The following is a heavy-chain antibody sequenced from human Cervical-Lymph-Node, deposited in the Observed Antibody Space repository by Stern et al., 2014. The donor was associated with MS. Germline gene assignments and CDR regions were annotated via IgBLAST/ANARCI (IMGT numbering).Heavy chain of an antibody. Sequence: QLVQSGGGVVQPGTSLRLSCAASGFTFRSYGMHWVRQAPGKGLEWVALAWYDGSTAYYTNSVKGRFTISRDNSKNTLSLQMNSLTAEDTAVYYCARGHIPYAYNYLFDYWGQGTLVTVSS. CDR2: AWYDGSTA. D-gene: IGHD5-24*01. CDR3: ARGHIPYAYNYLFDY. J-gene: IGHJ4*02. CDR1: GFTFRSYG. V-gene: IGHV3-33*01.